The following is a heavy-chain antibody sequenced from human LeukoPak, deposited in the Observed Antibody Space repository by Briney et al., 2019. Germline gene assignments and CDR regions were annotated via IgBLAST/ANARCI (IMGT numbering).Heavy chain of an antibody. CDR3: ARASSGLDY. CDR1: GLTFSSYA. V-gene: IGHV3-30-3*01. Sequence: GGSLRLSCAASGLTFSSYAMHWVRQAPGKGLELVAAISYDGSNKYYADSVKGRFTISRDNSKNTLYLQMNSLRAEDTAVYYCARASSGLDYWGQGTLVTVSS. J-gene: IGHJ4*02. D-gene: IGHD3-22*01. CDR2: ISYDGSNK.